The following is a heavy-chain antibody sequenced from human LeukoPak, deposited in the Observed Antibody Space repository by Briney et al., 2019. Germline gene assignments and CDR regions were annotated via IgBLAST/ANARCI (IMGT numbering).Heavy chain of an antibody. Sequence: SETLSLTCTVSGGSISSSSYYWGWIRQPPGKGLEWIGSIYYSGSTYYNPSLKSRVTISVDTSKNQFSLKLSSVTAADTAVYYCARDPRYYDSSGYYYFHYWGQGTLVTVSS. CDR1: GGSISSSSYY. CDR3: ARDPRYYDSSGYYYFHY. V-gene: IGHV4-39*07. J-gene: IGHJ4*02. D-gene: IGHD3-22*01. CDR2: IYYSGST.